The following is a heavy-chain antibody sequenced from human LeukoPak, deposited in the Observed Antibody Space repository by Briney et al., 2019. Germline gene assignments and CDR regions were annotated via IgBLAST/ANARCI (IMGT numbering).Heavy chain of an antibody. Sequence: PGGSLRLSCAASGFTFDDYAMHWVRQAPGKGLEWVSGISWNSGSIGYADSVKGRFTISKDNAKNSLYLQMNSLRAEDMALYYCAKVMDYGHYGAFDIWGQGTMVTVSS. CDR3: AKVMDYGHYGAFDI. CDR1: GFTFDDYA. V-gene: IGHV3-9*03. D-gene: IGHD4-17*01. J-gene: IGHJ3*02. CDR2: ISWNSGSI.